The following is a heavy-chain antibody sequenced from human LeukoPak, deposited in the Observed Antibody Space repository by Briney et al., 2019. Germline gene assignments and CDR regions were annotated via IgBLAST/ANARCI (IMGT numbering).Heavy chain of an antibody. J-gene: IGHJ4*02. CDR2: IKTDGTEK. D-gene: IGHD5-12*01. CDR3: ARDSSGSGLTFDY. V-gene: IGHV3-7*01. Sequence: SGGSLRLSCAASGFTLSSYWMSWVRQAPGKGLEWVANIKTDGTEKNYVDSVKGRFTISRDNAKNSLYLQLNSLIAEDTAVYYCARDSSGSGLTFDYWGQGALVTVSS. CDR1: GFTLSSYW.